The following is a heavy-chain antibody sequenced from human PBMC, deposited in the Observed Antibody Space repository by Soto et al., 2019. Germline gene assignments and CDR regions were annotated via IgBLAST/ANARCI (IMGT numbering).Heavy chain of an antibody. D-gene: IGHD3-10*01. V-gene: IGHV3-30*04. CDR1: GFTLGSYS. CDR3: ARDVGLGDLSPRRYYYNVMDV. J-gene: IGHJ6*02. Sequence: PGGSPRLSCASSGFTLGSYSLHWVRQPPGKGLEWVAVISKDGGSEHYADSVRGRFTISRDHSKSTLYLEMNSLRTEDTAVYFCARDVGLGDLSPRRYYYNVMDVWGRGTTVTVPS. CDR2: ISKDGGSE.